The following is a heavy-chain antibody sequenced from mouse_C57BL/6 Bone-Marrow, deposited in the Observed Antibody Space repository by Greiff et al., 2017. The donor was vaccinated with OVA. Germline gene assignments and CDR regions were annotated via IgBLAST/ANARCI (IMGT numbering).Heavy chain of an antibody. V-gene: IGHV3-6*01. D-gene: IGHD1-1*01. CDR1: GYSITSGYY. CDR3: ARSYYGSSYEDY. Sequence: EVHLVESGPGLVKPSQSLSLTCSVTGYSITSGYYWNWIRQFPGNKLEWMGYISYDGSNNYNPSLKNRISITRDTSKNQFFLKLNSVTTEDTATYYCARSYYGSSYEDYWGQGTTLTVSS. CDR2: ISYDGSN. J-gene: IGHJ2*01.